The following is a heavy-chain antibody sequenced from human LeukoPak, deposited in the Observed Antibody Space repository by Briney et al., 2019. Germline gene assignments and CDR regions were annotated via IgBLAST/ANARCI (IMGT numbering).Heavy chain of an antibody. V-gene: IGHV4-59*01. CDR1: SGSISSYY. CDR2: IYYSGST. CDR3: ARASGSGTYYPY. J-gene: IGHJ4*02. Sequence: SETLSLTCTVPSGSISSYYWSWIRQPPGKGLEWIGYIYYSGSTKYNPSLNSRGTISRDTSTNQVSLKLTSVTAADTAVYYCARASGSGTYYPYWGQGTLVTVSS. D-gene: IGHD3-10*01.